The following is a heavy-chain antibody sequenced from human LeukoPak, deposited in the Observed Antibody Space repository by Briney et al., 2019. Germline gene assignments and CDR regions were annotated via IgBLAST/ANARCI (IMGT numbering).Heavy chain of an antibody. J-gene: IGHJ4*02. D-gene: IGHD3-22*01. V-gene: IGHV3-33*01. CDR3: ARDPSDYYDSSGYPDY. Sequence: PGGSLRLSCAASGFTFSSCGMHWVRQAPGKGLEWVAVIWYDGSNKYYADSVKGRFTISRDNSKNTLYLQMNSLRAEDTAVYYCARDPSDYYDSSGYPDYWGQGTLVTVSS. CDR2: IWYDGSNK. CDR1: GFTFSSCG.